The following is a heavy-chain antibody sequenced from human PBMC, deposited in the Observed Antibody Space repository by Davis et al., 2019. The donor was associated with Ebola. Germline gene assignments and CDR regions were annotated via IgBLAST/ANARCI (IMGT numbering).Heavy chain of an antibody. CDR3: ARDSFGYYYGMDV. J-gene: IGHJ6*02. CDR1: GGTFSSYA. V-gene: IGHV1-3*01. D-gene: IGHD3-10*01. CDR2: INAGNGNT. Sequence: AASVKVSCKASGGTFSSYAISWVRQAPGQGLEWMGWINAGNGNTKYSQKFQGRVTITRDMSTSTAYMELSSLRSDDTAVYYCARDSFGYYYGMDVWGQGTTVTVSS.